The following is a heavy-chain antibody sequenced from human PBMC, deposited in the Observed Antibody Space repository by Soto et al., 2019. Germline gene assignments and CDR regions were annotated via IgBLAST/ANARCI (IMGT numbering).Heavy chain of an antibody. CDR2: IIPIFGTA. Sequence: ASVKVSCKASGGTFSSYAISWVRQAPGQGLEWMGGIIPIFGTANYAQKFQGRVTITADESTSTAYMELSSLRSEDTAVYYCARGMGHYRESTRGFDYGMDVWGQGTTVTVSS. CDR3: ARGMGHYRESTRGFDYGMDV. V-gene: IGHV1-69*13. D-gene: IGHD1-1*01. CDR1: GGTFSSYA. J-gene: IGHJ6*02.